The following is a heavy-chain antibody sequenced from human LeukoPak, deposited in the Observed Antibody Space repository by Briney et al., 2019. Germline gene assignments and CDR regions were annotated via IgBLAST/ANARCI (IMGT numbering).Heavy chain of an antibody. V-gene: IGHV1-18*01. CDR1: GGTFSSYA. CDR3: ARDRDRVGKRPSDY. D-gene: IGHD1-1*01. CDR2: ISAYNGNT. J-gene: IGHJ4*02. Sequence: ASVKVSCKASGGTFSSYAISWVRQAPGQGLEWMGWISAYNGNTNYAQKLQGRVTMTTDTSTSTAYMELRSLRSDDTAVYYCARDRDRVGKRPSDYWGQGTLVTVSS.